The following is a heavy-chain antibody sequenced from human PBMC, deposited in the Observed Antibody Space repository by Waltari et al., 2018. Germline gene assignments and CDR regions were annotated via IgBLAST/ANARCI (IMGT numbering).Heavy chain of an antibody. D-gene: IGHD2-15*01. V-gene: IGHV4-34*02. Sequence: QVQLQQWGAGLLKPSETLSLTWAVYGGSSGADYWSWIRQPPGKGLEWSGQIDHSGGTRYTPSLKSRVTVSLDTSKNQFSLKLSSVTAADTAVYYCASHCSGGTCYHGFDIWGQGTMVTVSS. J-gene: IGHJ3*02. CDR3: ASHCSGGTCYHGFDI. CDR2: IDHSGGT. CDR1: GGSSGADY.